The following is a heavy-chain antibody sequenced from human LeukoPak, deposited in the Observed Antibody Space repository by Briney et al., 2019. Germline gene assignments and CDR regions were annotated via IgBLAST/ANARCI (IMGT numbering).Heavy chain of an antibody. D-gene: IGHD3-16*01. Sequence: SETLSLTCTVSSGSINSYYWGWVRQPAGRGLEWIGRIYTTGKTDYNPSLKSRLTMSVDTSKRQFSLNLRSVTAADAAIYYCSRHGYTASHYFLDFWSQGTLVTVSS. V-gene: IGHV4-4*07. CDR1: SGSINSYY. J-gene: IGHJ4*02. CDR3: SRHGYTASHYFLDF. CDR2: IYTTGKT.